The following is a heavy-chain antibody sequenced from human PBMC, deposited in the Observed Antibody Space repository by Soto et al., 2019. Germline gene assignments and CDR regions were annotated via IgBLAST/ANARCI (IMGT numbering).Heavy chain of an antibody. Sequence: GGSLRLSCAASGFTFSSYEMNWVRQAPGKGLEWVSYISSSGSTIYYADSVKGRFTISRDNAKNSPYLQMNSLRAEDTAVYYCARADSSWDFWSGLYGMDVWGQGTTVTVSS. CDR1: GFTFSSYE. D-gene: IGHD3-3*01. J-gene: IGHJ6*02. CDR3: ARADSSWDFWSGLYGMDV. V-gene: IGHV3-48*03. CDR2: ISSSGSTI.